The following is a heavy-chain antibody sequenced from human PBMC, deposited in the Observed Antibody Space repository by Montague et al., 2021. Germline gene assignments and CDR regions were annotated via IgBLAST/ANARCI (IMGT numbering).Heavy chain of an antibody. Sequence: SLRLSCAASGFTVTSYAMHWVRQAPGKGLEGVALIWFDGSNIKYADSVKGRFTISRDTPKNTLSLEMDSLTAGDTAVYYCVRGRPSWLDRGFDLWGQGTLVTVSS. CDR1: GFTVTSYA. D-gene: IGHD6-19*01. J-gene: IGHJ4*02. V-gene: IGHV3-33*01. CDR2: IWFDGSNI. CDR3: VRGRPSWLDRGFDL.